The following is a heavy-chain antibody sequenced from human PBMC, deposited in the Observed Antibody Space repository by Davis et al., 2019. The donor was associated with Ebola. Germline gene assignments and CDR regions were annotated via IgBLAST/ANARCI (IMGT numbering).Heavy chain of an antibody. CDR1: GFTFADYA. CDR2: ISWNSGSI. Sequence: GGSLRLSCAASGFTFADYAMHWVRHAPGKGLEWVSGISWNSGSIGYADSVKGRFTISRDNSKNTLYLQMNSLRAEDTAVYYCARDHGIPVAGRLYYGMDVWGQGTTVTVPS. J-gene: IGHJ6*02. D-gene: IGHD6-19*01. CDR3: ARDHGIPVAGRLYYGMDV. V-gene: IGHV3-9*01.